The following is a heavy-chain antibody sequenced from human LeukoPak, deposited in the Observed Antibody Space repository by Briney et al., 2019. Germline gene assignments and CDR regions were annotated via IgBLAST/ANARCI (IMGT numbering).Heavy chain of an antibody. CDR3: ARPGYYYDSSGYHYRDY. D-gene: IGHD3-22*01. Sequence: PSETLSLTCTVSGGSISSNNYYWGWIRQPPGKGLEWIGSISYSGSTYYNPSLKSRVTISVDTSKDQFSLKLTSVTAADTAVYYCARPGYYYDSSGYHYRDYWGQGTLGTVSS. V-gene: IGHV4-39*01. J-gene: IGHJ4*02. CDR2: ISYSGST. CDR1: GGSISSNNYY.